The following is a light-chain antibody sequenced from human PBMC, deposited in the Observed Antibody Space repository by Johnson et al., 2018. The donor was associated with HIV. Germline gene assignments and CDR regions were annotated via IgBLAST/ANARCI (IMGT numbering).Light chain of an antibody. CDR3: GTWDSSLSAYV. CDR2: DNN. CDR1: SSNIGNNY. V-gene: IGLV1-51*01. Sequence: QSVLTQPPSVSVAPGQTVTISCSGSSSNIGNNYVSWYQQLPGTAPKLLIYDNNKRPSGIPGRFSGSKSGPSATLGITGLQTGDEADYYCGTWDSSLSAYVFGTGTKVTVL. J-gene: IGLJ1*01.